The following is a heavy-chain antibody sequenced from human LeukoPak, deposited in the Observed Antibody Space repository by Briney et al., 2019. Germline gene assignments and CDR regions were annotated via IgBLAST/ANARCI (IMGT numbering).Heavy chain of an antibody. CDR1: RFTFSTYG. CDR2: ISYDGNNK. J-gene: IGHJ6*02. CDR3: AKVGYSGYVDYYYYGMGV. V-gene: IGHV3-30*18. D-gene: IGHD5-12*01. Sequence: GGSLRLSCAASRFTFSTYGMHWVRQVPGKGLEWVAVISYDGNNKHYADSVKGRFTISRDNSKNTLYLQMNSLRAEDTAVYYCAKVGYSGYVDYYYYGMGVWGQGTTVTVS.